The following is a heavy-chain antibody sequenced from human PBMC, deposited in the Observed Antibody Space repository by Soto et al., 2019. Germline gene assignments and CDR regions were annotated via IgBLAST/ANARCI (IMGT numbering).Heavy chain of an antibody. CDR3: ATPGSSSWYVRSVDY. Sequence: ASVKVSCKVSGYTLTELSMHWVRQAPGKGLEWMGGFDPEDGETIYAQKFQGRVTMTEDTSTDTAYMELSSLGSEDTAVYYCATPGSSSWYVRSVDYWGQGTLVTVSS. CDR2: FDPEDGET. J-gene: IGHJ4*02. CDR1: GYTLTELS. D-gene: IGHD6-13*01. V-gene: IGHV1-24*01.